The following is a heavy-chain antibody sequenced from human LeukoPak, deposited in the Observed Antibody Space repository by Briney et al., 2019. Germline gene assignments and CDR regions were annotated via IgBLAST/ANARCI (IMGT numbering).Heavy chain of an antibody. CDR2: IYYSGST. CDR3: ARGDSSSWYGDWFDP. Sequence: SETLSLTCTVSGGSISSYYWSWIRQPPGKGLEWIGYIYYSGSTNYNPSLKSRVTISVDTSKNQFSLKLSSVTAADTAVYYCARGDSSSWYGDWFDPWGQGTLVTVSS. V-gene: IGHV4-59*01. D-gene: IGHD6-13*01. J-gene: IGHJ5*02. CDR1: GGSISSYY.